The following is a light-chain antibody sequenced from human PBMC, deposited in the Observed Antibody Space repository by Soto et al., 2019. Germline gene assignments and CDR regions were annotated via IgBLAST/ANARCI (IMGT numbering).Light chain of an antibody. CDR1: SSNIGSTT. Sequence: QSVLTQPPSASGTPGQRVTIACSGSSSNIGSTTVKWYQQLPGTAPKLLIYNNNQRPSGVPDRFSGSKSGTSASLAISGLQSEDEADYYCAAWADSLNGVVFGGGTKVTVL. V-gene: IGLV1-44*01. CDR3: AAWADSLNGVV. CDR2: NNN. J-gene: IGLJ3*02.